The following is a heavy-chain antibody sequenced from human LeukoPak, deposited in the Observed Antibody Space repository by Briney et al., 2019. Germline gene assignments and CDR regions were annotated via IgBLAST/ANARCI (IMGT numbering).Heavy chain of an antibody. D-gene: IGHD4-23*01. V-gene: IGHV1-24*01. CDR1: GYTLTELS. J-gene: IGHJ4*02. Sequence: ASVKVPCKVSGYTLTELSMHWVRQAPGKGLEWVGGFDPEDGESIYAQKFQGRVTMTEDTSTDTAYMELSSLRSEDTAVYYCATDLATVVIVTNYWGQGTLVTVSS. CDR2: FDPEDGES. CDR3: ATDLATVVIVTNY.